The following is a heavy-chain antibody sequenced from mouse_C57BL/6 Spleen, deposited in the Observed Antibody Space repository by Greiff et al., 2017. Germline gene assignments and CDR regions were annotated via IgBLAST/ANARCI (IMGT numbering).Heavy chain of an antibody. CDR3: ARGRPTNAMDY. J-gene: IGHJ4*01. V-gene: IGHV1-80*01. CDR2: IYPGDGDT. Sequence: QVQLQQSGAELVKPGASVKISCKASGYAFSSYWMNWVKQRPGKGLEWIGQIYPGDGDTNYNGKFKGTATLTADKSSSTAYMQLSSLTSEDSAVYFCARGRPTNAMDYWGQGTSVTVSS. CDR1: GYAFSSYW.